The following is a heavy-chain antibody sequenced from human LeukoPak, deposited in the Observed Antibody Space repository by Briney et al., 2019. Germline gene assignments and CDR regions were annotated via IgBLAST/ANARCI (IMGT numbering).Heavy chain of an antibody. J-gene: IGHJ5*02. CDR3: TRDRFYVWFDP. CDR2: IRSSGTT. V-gene: IGHV3-49*03. CDR1: GFTFGTHT. Sequence: GGSLRLSCTTSGFTFGTHTMHWFRQAPGKGLQWIGFIRSSGTTQHAASVKGRFTISRDDSKSIAYLQMNSLKTEDTAVYYCTRDRFYVWFDPWGQGTLVTVSS. D-gene: IGHD3-16*01.